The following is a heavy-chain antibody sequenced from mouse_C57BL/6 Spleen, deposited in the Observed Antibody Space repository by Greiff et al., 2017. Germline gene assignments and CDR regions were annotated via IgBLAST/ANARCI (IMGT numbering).Heavy chain of an antibody. CDR3: ARRGAYYGSSYDYAMDY. Sequence: EVKLVASGGGLVKPGGSLKLSCAASGFTFSDYGMHWVRQAPEKGLEWVAYISSGSSTIYYADTVKGRFTISRDNAKNTLFLQMTSLRSEDTAMYYCARRGAYYGSSYDYAMDYWGQGTSVTVSS. CDR2: ISSGSSTI. J-gene: IGHJ4*01. CDR1: GFTFSDYG. V-gene: IGHV5-17*01. D-gene: IGHD1-1*01.